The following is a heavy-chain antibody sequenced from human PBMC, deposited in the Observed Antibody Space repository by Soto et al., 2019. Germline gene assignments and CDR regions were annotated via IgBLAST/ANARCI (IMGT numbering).Heavy chain of an antibody. V-gene: IGHV3-30*18. CDR1: GFTFSSYG. CDR2: ISYDGSNK. J-gene: IGHJ6*02. CDR3: AKDDSRYYYGMDV. Sequence: HPGGSLRLSCAASGFTFSSYGMHWVRQAPGEGLEWVAVISYDGSNKYYADSVKGRFTISRDNSKNTLYLQMNSLRAEDTAVYYCAKDDSRYYYGMDVWGQGTTVTVSS. D-gene: IGHD2-21*01.